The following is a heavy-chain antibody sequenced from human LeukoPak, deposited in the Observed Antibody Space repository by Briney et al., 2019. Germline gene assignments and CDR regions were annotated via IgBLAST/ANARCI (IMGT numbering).Heavy chain of an antibody. Sequence: GASVKVSCKASGYTFTGYYMHWVRQAPGQGLEWMGWINPNSGGTNYAQKFQGRVTMTRDTSISTAYMELSRLRSDDTAVYYCARGRDLYDFWSGNYVMVRGVTLFDYWGQGTLVTVSS. CDR3: ARGRDLYDFWSGNYVMVRGVTLFDY. D-gene: IGHD3-3*01. CDR2: INPNSGGT. CDR1: GYTFTGYY. J-gene: IGHJ4*02. V-gene: IGHV1-2*02.